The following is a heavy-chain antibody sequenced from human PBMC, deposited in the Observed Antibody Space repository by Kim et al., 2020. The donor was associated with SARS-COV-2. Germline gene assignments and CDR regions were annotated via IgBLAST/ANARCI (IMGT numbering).Heavy chain of an antibody. D-gene: IGHD6-6*01. J-gene: IGHJ2*01. CDR3: ARPSTSTSSSWFFDL. V-gene: IGHV1-8*01. Sequence: ASVKVSCKASGYTFTSYDISWLRQATGQGLEWMGWMNPNSGNTGYAQRFQGRVTMTRNSSINTAYMELSNLGSEDTAVYYCARPSTSTSSSWFFDLWGRGTPVTVSS. CDR2: MNPNSGNT. CDR1: GYTFTSYD.